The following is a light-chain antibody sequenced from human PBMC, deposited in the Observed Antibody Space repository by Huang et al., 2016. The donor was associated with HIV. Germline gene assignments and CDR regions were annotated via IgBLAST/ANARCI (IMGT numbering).Light chain of an antibody. CDR3: QQSSNWPPIYT. Sequence: EVVMTQSPDTLSVSPRERATVSSKTSQSINNNLAWYQQKPGQAPRPLIYRTSTRATGVPARFSGGGSGTEFTLTISSLQSEDFGIYYCQQSSNWPPIYTFGQGTKLEI. V-gene: IGKV3-15*01. CDR1: QSINNN. CDR2: RTS. J-gene: IGKJ2*01.